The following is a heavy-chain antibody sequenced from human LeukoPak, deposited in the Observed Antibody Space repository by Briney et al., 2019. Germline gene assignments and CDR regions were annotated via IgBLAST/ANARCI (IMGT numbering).Heavy chain of an antibody. CDR2: INPSGGST. J-gene: IGHJ4*02. Sequence: VASVKVSCKASGYTFTSYYMHWVRQAPGQGLEWMGIINPSGGSTSYAQKFQGRVTMTRDTSTSTVYMELSSLRSEDTAVYYCARGSVMSRVAGGYFDYWGQGTLVTVSS. CDR1: GYTFTSYY. CDR3: ARGSVMSRVAGGYFDY. V-gene: IGHV1-46*01. D-gene: IGHD3-16*01.